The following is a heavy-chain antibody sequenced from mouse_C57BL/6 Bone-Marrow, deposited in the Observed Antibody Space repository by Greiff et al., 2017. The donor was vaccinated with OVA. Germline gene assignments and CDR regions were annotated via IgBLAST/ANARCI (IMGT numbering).Heavy chain of an antibody. J-gene: IGHJ2*01. CDR1: GFTFTDYY. CDR2: IRNKANGYTT. V-gene: IGHV7-3*01. CDR3: ARYGRLLDY. Sequence: DVMLVESGGGLVQPGGSLSLSCAASGFTFTDYYMSWVRQPPGKALEWLGFIRNKANGYTTEYSASVKGRFTISRDNSQSILYLQMNALRAEDSATYYCARYGRLLDYWGQGTTLTVSS.